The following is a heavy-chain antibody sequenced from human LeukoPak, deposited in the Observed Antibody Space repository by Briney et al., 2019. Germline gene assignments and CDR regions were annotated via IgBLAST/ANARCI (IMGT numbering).Heavy chain of an antibody. Sequence: GGSLRLSCVVSGFTFSSYAMSWVRQSPGKGLEWVAGIGGSGVDTYHADSVKGRFTISRDSSKNTLYLQMNSLRADDTARYYCAKETSYYYVSSGEGNAFDIWGQGTVVTVSS. CDR1: GFTFSSYA. CDR3: AKETSYYYVSSGEGNAFDI. V-gene: IGHV3-23*01. CDR2: IGGSGVDT. J-gene: IGHJ3*02. D-gene: IGHD3-22*01.